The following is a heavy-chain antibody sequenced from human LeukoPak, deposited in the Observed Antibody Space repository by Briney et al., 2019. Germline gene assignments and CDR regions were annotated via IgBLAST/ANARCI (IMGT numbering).Heavy chain of an antibody. CDR2: IGSSGDIT. CDR1: GFTFSSYA. D-gene: IGHD4-17*01. Sequence: GGSLRLSCAASGFTFSSYAMSWVRQAPGMGMEWVPSIGSSGDITYYADSVKGRFTISRDNSKNTLYPQMNSLRAEDTAVYYCARDIDNGDYVVYWGQGTLVTVSS. CDR3: ARDIDNGDYVVY. J-gene: IGHJ4*02. V-gene: IGHV3-23*01.